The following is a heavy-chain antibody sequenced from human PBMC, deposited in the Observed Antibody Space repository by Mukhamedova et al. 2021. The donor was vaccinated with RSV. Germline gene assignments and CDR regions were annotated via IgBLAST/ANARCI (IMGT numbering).Heavy chain of an antibody. J-gene: IGHJ4*02. CDR2: IHPNSGGT. Sequence: MGWIHPNSGGTNYAQRFRGSVTMTRDTSISTAYMELSSLRSDDTAVYYCARDGGTGGSPTYYWGQGTLVTVS. D-gene: IGHD3/OR15-3a*01. V-gene: IGHV1-2*02. CDR3: ARDGGTGGSPTYY.